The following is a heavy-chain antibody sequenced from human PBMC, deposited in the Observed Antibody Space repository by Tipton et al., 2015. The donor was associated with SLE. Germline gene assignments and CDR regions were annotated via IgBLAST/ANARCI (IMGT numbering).Heavy chain of an antibody. Sequence: TLSLTCAVYGGSFSGYYWSWIRQPPGKGLEWIGEINHSGSTNYNPSLKSRVTISVDTSKNQFSLKLSSVTAADTAVYYCARGTLAARRGLDYWGQGTLVTVSS. J-gene: IGHJ4*02. CDR1: GGSFSGYY. CDR2: INHSGST. D-gene: IGHD6-6*01. V-gene: IGHV4-34*01. CDR3: ARGTLAARRGLDY.